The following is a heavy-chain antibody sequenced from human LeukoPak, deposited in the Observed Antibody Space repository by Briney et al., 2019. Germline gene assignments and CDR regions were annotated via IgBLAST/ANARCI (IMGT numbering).Heavy chain of an antibody. J-gene: IGHJ4*02. CDR1: EYIFTDYY. D-gene: IGHD3-9*01. CDR2: INPHSGGT. Sequence: ASMKLSRKASEYIFTDYYIHWVRQAPGQGLEWMGWINPHSGGTNYAQKFQDRVTMTGDTSISTAYMELSRLISDDTAVYYCARGGDNYDILTQWGQVTLVTVSS. CDR3: ARGGDNYDILTQ. V-gene: IGHV1-2*02.